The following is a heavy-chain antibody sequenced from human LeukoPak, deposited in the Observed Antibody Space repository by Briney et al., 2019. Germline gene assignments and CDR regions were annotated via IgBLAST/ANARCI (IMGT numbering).Heavy chain of an antibody. Sequence: SETLSLTCTVSGGSISSSSSYWGWIRQPPGKGLEWIGSIYYSGSTYYNPSLKSRVTISVDTSKNQFSLKLSSVTAADTAVYYCARQGRILWFGELLYYFDYWGQGTLVTVSS. D-gene: IGHD3-10*01. CDR2: IYYSGST. V-gene: IGHV4-39*01. J-gene: IGHJ4*02. CDR3: ARQGRILWFGELLYYFDY. CDR1: GGSISSSSSY.